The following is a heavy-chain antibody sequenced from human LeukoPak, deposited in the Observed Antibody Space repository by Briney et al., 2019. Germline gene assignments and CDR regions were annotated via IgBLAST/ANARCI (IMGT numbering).Heavy chain of an antibody. CDR3: AKRGVVIRVILVGFHKEAYYFES. V-gene: IGHV3-23*01. CDR2: ISDSGGST. D-gene: IGHD3/OR15-3a*01. J-gene: IGHJ4*02. CDR1: GITLSNYG. Sequence: GGSLRLSCAVSGITLSNYGMSWVRQAPGKGLEWVAGISDSGGSTKYADSVKGRFTIARDNRENTLYLQMNSLRAEDTAVYFCAKRGVVIRVILVGFHKEAYYFESWGQGALVTVSS.